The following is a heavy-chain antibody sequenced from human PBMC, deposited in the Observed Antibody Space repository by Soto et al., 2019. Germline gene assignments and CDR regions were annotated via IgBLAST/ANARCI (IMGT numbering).Heavy chain of an antibody. CDR3: ARPYCSGGSCSSPPDF. CDR1: GIRLSTFW. V-gene: IGHV3-74*01. Sequence: EVQLVESGGGLVQPGGSLTLSCEASGIRLSTFWVNWVRQTPGEGLVWVSRINVDGSKTDYADSVRGRFTISRDNAKNTVYLQMNSLRAEDTAIYYCARPYCSGGSCSSPPDFWGQGTLVTVSS. CDR2: INVDGSKT. D-gene: IGHD2-15*01. J-gene: IGHJ4*02.